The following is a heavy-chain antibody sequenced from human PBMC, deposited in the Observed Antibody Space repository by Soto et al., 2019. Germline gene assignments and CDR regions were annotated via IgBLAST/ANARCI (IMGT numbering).Heavy chain of an antibody. J-gene: IGHJ4*02. D-gene: IGHD3-3*01. V-gene: IGHV3-30*18. Sequence: QVQLVESGGGVVQPGRSLRLSCAASGFTFSRYVMHWVRQAPGKGLEWVAVISSDGSNKYYADSVKGRFTISRDNSKNTLYLQMSSLRAEDTAVYYCAKDRGSGVVIKPEFDYWGQGTLVTVSS. CDR3: AKDRGSGVVIKPEFDY. CDR1: GFTFSRYV. CDR2: ISSDGSNK.